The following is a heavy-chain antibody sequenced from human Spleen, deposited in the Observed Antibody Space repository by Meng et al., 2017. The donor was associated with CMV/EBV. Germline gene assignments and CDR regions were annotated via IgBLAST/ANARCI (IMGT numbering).Heavy chain of an antibody. V-gene: IGHV3-7*01. CDR3: ARDKTPGYGMDV. D-gene: IGHD2-15*01. CDR2: IKQDGSEK. Sequence: GGSLRLSCAASGFTFRNYYMSWVRQAPGKGLEWVATIKQDGSEKFYLESVKGRFTISRDNAKNSLYLQMNSLRAEDTAVYYCARDKTPGYGMDVWGQGTTVTVSS. J-gene: IGHJ6*02. CDR1: GFTFRNYY.